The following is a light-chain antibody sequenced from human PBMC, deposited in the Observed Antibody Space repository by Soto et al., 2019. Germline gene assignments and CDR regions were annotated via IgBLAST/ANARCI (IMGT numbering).Light chain of an antibody. J-gene: IGLJ1*01. CDR2: EVS. CDR1: SSEVGGYNY. V-gene: IGLV2-14*01. CDR3: SSYTRSSTSYL. Sequence: QSVLTQPASVSGSPGQSITISCTGTSSEVGGYNYVSWYQQHPGKAPKLMIYEVSNRPSGVSNRFSGSKSGNTASLTISGLQAEDEADYYCSSYTRSSTSYLFRTGTKVAVL.